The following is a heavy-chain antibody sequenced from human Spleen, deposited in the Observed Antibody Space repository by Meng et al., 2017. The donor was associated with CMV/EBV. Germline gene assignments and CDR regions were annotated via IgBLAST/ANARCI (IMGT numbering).Heavy chain of an antibody. J-gene: IGHJ3*02. Sequence: GSLRLSCAVYGGSFSGYYWSWIRQPPGKGLEWIGEINHSGSTNYNPSLKSRVTISVDTSKNQFSLKLSSVTAADTAVYYCARNREEAFDIWGQGTMVTVSS. V-gene: IGHV4-34*01. CDR3: ARNREEAFDI. CDR1: GGSFSGYY. CDR2: INHSGST. D-gene: IGHD5-24*01.